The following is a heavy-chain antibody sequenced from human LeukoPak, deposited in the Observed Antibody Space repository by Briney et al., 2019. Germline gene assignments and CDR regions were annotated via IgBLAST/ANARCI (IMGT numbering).Heavy chain of an antibody. D-gene: IGHD1-26*01. CDR2: INPNNAGT. CDR1: GYTFTGYY. J-gene: IGHJ4*02. Sequence: ASVKVSCKASGYTFTGYYMHWVRQAPGQGLEWMGWINPNNAGTNYAQKFQGRVTMTRDTSTSTAYIELSRLTSDDTAVYYCARRVVPTASLVYWGQGTLVTVSS. V-gene: IGHV1-2*02. CDR3: ARRVVPTASLVY.